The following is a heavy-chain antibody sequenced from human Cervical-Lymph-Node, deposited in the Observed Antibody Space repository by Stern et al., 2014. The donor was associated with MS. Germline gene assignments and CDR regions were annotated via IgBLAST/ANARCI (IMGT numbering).Heavy chain of an antibody. CDR1: GLSLSDSGMC. D-gene: IGHD3-10*01. J-gene: IGHJ5*01. CDR2: IAWDDDK. Sequence: ESGPALVKPTQTLTLTCTFSGLSLSDSGMCVSWIRQPPGNALEWLAFIAWDDDKYYSTSLKTRLTISKDTSKNQVVLRMTNMDPVDTATYYCARTRTSRGWFDFWGQGTLVTVSS. V-gene: IGHV2-70*01. CDR3: ARTRTSRGWFDF.